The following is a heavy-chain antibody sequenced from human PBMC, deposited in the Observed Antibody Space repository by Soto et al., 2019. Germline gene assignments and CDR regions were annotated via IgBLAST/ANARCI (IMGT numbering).Heavy chain of an antibody. V-gene: IGHV3-23*01. D-gene: IGHD5-18*01. CDR3: AKDRPLSTSGYVLDY. CDR2: VSASGLNT. Sequence: EVQLLESGGKLVQPGGSLTLSCAASGFTFSTYAMAWVRQAPGKGLEWVSGVSASGLNTDYAYPVKGRFYISRDNSNNTVSRHMNSPRAEDTALYYCAKDRPLSTSGYVLDYWGQGTPVTVSS. J-gene: IGHJ4*02. CDR1: GFTFSTYA.